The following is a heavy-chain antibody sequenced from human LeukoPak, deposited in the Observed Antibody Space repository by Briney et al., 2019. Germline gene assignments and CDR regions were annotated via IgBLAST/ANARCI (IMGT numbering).Heavy chain of an antibody. Sequence: SETLSLTCVVSGASISSSNWWSWVRQPPGKGLEWIGEFHHSGIINYNPSLRSRLTISVDKSRNQFSLRLTSVTAADTALYYCARGHEYVGRFFDLWGQGALVTVSS. CDR1: GASISSSNW. V-gene: IGHV4-4*02. D-gene: IGHD2/OR15-2a*01. CDR2: FHHSGII. J-gene: IGHJ5*02. CDR3: ARGHEYVGRFFDL.